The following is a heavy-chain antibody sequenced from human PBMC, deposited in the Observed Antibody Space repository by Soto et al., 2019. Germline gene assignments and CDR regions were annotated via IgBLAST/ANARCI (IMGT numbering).Heavy chain of an antibody. CDR3: ARDKAYDFWSGYYKNYYYGMDV. V-gene: IGHV3-30-3*01. J-gene: IGHJ6*02. CDR2: ISYDGSNK. CDR1: GFTFSSYA. D-gene: IGHD3-3*01. Sequence: QVQLVESGGGVVQPGRSLRLSCAASGFTFSSYAMHWVRQAPGKGLEWVAVISYDGSNKYYADSVKGRFTISRDNSKNTLYLQMNSLRAEDTAVYYCARDKAYDFWSGYYKNYYYGMDVWGQGTTVTVSS.